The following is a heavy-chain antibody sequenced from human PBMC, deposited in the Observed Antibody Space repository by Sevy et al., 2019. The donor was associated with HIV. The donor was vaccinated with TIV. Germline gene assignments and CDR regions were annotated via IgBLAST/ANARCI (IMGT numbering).Heavy chain of an antibody. D-gene: IGHD3-16*01. Sequence: GESLKISCKGSGYSFSTNWIGWVRQVPGKGLEWVGIIYPGDSDTRYSPSFQGQVTIAADTSISTVYLYWSSLKTSDSAMYYCARQGYNYILGTYNSPDYWGQGTLVTVSS. CDR1: GYSFSTNW. CDR3: ARQGYNYILGTYNSPDY. V-gene: IGHV5-51*01. CDR2: IYPGDSDT. J-gene: IGHJ4*02.